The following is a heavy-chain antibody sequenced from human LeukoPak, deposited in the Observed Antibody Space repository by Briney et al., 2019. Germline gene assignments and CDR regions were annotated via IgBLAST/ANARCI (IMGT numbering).Heavy chain of an antibody. J-gene: IGHJ3*02. D-gene: IGHD3-3*01. CDR1: GDSIRGYY. Sequence: PSETLSLTCTVSGDSIRGYYWSWIRQPPGKGLQWIGFIYYSGSTNYNPSLKSRVTISVDTSKNQFSLKLSSVTAADTAVYYCARDYISIFGVVQDAFDIWGQGTMVTVSS. CDR2: IYYSGST. CDR3: ARDYISIFGVVQDAFDI. V-gene: IGHV4-59*12.